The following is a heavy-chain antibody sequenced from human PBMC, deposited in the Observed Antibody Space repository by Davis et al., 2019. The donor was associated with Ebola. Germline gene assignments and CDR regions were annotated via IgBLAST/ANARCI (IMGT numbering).Heavy chain of an antibody. D-gene: IGHD6-6*01. J-gene: IGHJ4*02. CDR3: ARDGSNSYFDY. CDR1: GFSISSHS. CDR2: IGSTTNFI. V-gene: IGHV3-21*01. Sequence: PGGSLRLSCAASGFSISSHSMNWVRQAPGKGLECVSSIGSTTNFIYYADSVKGRFTIPRDNAKNSLYLQMNSLRAEDTAVYYCARDGSNSYFDYWGQGNLVTVSS.